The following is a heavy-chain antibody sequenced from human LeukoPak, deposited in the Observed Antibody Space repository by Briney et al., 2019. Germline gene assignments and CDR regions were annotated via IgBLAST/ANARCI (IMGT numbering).Heavy chain of an antibody. D-gene: IGHD2-2*01. CDR2: ISSSSGTI. CDR3: ARVWHCTSTSCYDY. CDR1: GFTFSSYS. Sequence: GGSLRLSCAASGFTFSSYSMNWVRQAPGKGLEWVSYISSSSGTIYYADSVRGRFTISRHNAKNSLYLQMNSLRDEDTAVYYCARVWHCTSTSCYDYWGQGTLVTVSS. V-gene: IGHV3-48*02. J-gene: IGHJ4*02.